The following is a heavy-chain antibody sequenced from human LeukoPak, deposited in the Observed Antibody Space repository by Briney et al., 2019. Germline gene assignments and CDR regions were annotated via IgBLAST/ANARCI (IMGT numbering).Heavy chain of an antibody. CDR3: AKDSGSLFDY. CDR2: IWYDGSNK. D-gene: IGHD3-22*01. Sequence: GGSLRLSCAASGFTFSSYGMHWVRQAPGKGLEWVAVIWYDGSNKYYADSVKGRFTISRDNSKNTLYLQMNSLGAEDTAVYYCAKDSGSLFDYWGQGTLVTVSS. V-gene: IGHV3-33*06. CDR1: GFTFSSYG. J-gene: IGHJ4*02.